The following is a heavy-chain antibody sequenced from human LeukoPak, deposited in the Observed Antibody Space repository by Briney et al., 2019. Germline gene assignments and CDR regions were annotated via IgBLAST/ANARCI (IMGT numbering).Heavy chain of an antibody. J-gene: IGHJ5*02. CDR3: TRVSLDP. CDR2: ISSSSSNI. V-gene: IGHV3-48*01. CDR1: RFTFSSYS. Sequence: GGSLRLYCAASRFTFSSYSMNWVRQAPGKGLEWVSYISSSSSNIYYADSVKGRFTISRDNAKNTLYLQMNSLRAEDTAVYYCTRVSLDPWGQGTLVTVSS.